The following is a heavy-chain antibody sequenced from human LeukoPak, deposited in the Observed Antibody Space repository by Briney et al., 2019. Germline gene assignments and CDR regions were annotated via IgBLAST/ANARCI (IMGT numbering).Heavy chain of an antibody. D-gene: IGHD4-17*01. CDR3: ASDYGDCAGLDY. Sequence: SVKVSCKASGGTFSSYAISWVRQAPGQGLEWMGGIIPIFGTANYAQKFQGRVTITADESTSTAYMELSSLRSEDTAVYYCASDYGDCAGLDYWGQGTLVTVSS. CDR1: GGTFSSYA. CDR2: IIPIFGTA. V-gene: IGHV1-69*13. J-gene: IGHJ4*02.